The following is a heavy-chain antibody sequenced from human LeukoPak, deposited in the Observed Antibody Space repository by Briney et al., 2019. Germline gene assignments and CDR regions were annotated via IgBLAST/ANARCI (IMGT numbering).Heavy chain of an antibody. CDR3: ARQVAGSGWGVGGWYFDL. CDR2: IYYSGST. V-gene: IGHV4-39*01. Sequence: SETLSLTCTVSGGSISSSTYYWGWIRQPPGKGLEWIGTIYYSGSTYYTPSLKSRVTISVDTSKNQFSLKLSSVTAADTAVCYCARQVAGSGWGVGGWYFDLWGRGTLVTVSS. J-gene: IGHJ2*01. D-gene: IGHD6-19*01. CDR1: GGSISSSTYY.